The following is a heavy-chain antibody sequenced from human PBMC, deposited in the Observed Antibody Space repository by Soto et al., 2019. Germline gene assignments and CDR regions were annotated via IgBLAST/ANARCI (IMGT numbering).Heavy chain of an antibody. J-gene: IGHJ4*02. CDR1: GFTFRSHD. CDR2: IWYDGSHQ. CDR3: ARGGYGGEAPFDC. V-gene: IGHV3-33*01. D-gene: IGHD2-21*01. Sequence: QVKLVEPGGGVVQPGRSLRLSCAASGFTFRSHDMHWVRQAPGKGLEWVAVIWYDGSHQYYGDSVKGRFTISRDNSKNTLSLQMNSLRAEDTAISYCARGGYGGEAPFDCRGQGTLVIVSS.